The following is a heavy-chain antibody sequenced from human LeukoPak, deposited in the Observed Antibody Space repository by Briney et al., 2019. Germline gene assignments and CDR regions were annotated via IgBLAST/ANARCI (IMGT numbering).Heavy chain of an antibody. CDR3: ASPVVPAAKGDY. CDR2: ISYDGSNK. J-gene: IGHJ4*02. V-gene: IGHV3-30*01. CDR1: GFTFSSYA. Sequence: HPGGSLRLSCAASGFTFSSYAMHWVRQAPGKGLEWVAVISYDGSNKYYADSVKGRFTISRDNSKNTLYLQMNSMRAEDTAVYYCASPVVPAAKGDYWGQGTLVTVSS. D-gene: IGHD2-2*01.